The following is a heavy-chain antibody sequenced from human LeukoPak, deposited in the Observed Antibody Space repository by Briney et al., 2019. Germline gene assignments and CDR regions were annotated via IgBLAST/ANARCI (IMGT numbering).Heavy chain of an antibody. D-gene: IGHD3-3*01. CDR3: AKSPSFTIFGVVIYFDY. Sequence: GGSLRLSCAASGFTFSGYAMSWVRQAPGKGLEWVSAISGSGGSTYYADSVKGRFTISRDNSKNTLYLQMNSLRAEDTAVYYCAKSPSFTIFGVVIYFDYWGQGTLVTVSS. J-gene: IGHJ4*02. V-gene: IGHV3-23*01. CDR2: ISGSGGST. CDR1: GFTFSGYA.